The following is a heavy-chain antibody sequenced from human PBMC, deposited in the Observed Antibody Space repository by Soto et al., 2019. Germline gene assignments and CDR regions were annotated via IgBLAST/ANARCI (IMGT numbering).Heavy chain of an antibody. CDR2: IYSGGST. Sequence: GGSLRLSCAASGFTVSSNYMSWVRQAPGKGLERGSVIYSGGSTYYADSVRGRFTISRDNSKNTLYLQMKSLRAEDTAVYYCARDPPATRHGMDVWGQGTTVTVSS. J-gene: IGHJ6*02. CDR3: ARDPPATRHGMDV. CDR1: GFTVSSNY. V-gene: IGHV3-53*01.